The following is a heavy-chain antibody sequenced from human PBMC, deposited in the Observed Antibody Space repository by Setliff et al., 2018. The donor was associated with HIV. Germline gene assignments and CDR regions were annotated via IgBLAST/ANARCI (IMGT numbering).Heavy chain of an antibody. D-gene: IGHD6-19*01. CDR1: GYMFIGYY. J-gene: IGHJ4*02. V-gene: IGHV1-2*04. CDR2: INPKSDGT. CDR3: ARLPYSSGWYLDY. Sequence: GASVKVSCKASGYMFIGYYIHWVRQAPGQGLEWMGWINPKSDGTNYAQKFQGWITMTRDTSISTAYMELSRLRSDDTAVYYCARLPYSSGWYLDYWGQGTLVTVSS.